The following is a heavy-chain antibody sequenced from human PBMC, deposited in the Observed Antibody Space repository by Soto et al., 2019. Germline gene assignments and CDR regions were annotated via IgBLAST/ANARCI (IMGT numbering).Heavy chain of an antibody. CDR3: AKDLYDSSGYWDYFDY. CDR1: GFTFSSYA. V-gene: IGHV3-23*01. CDR2: ISGSGGTT. J-gene: IGHJ4*02. Sequence: EVQLLESGGGLVQPGGSLRLSCAASGFTFSSYAMSWVRQAPGKGLEWVSTISGSGGTTYYADSVKGRFTISRDNSKITLYLQMNSLRVEDTAVYYCAKDLYDSSGYWDYFDYWGQGTLVTVSS. D-gene: IGHD3-22*01.